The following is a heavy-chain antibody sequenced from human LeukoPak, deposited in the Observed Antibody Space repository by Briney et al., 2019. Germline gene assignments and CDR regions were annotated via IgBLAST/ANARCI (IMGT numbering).Heavy chain of an antibody. CDR3: ARERSWLDP. CDR2: MNPNSGGT. Sequence: GASVKVSCKASGYTFTGYNMHWVRQAPGQGLEWMGWMNPNSGGTNYAQKFQGRVTMTRDTSIITAYMELSRLRSDDTAVYYCARERSWLDPWGQGTLVTVSS. CDR1: GYTFTGYN. V-gene: IGHV1-2*02. J-gene: IGHJ5*02.